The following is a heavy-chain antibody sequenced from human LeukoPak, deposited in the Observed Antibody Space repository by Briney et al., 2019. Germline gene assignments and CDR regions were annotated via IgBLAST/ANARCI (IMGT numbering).Heavy chain of an antibody. Sequence: PGGSLRLSCAASGFTVSTDNMSWVRQVPGKGLEWVSVVYSGNDGTNYADSVRGRFTISRDDSKNMVYLQMNNLRLEDAAVYYCTKRSRGYYDYWGQGTLVTASS. J-gene: IGHJ4*02. V-gene: IGHV3-66*02. D-gene: IGHD3-10*01. CDR2: VYSGNDGT. CDR1: GFTVSTDN. CDR3: TKRSRGYYDY.